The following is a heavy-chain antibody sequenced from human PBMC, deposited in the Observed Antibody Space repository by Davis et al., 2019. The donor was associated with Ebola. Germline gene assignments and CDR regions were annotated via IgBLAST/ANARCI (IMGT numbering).Heavy chain of an antibody. CDR3: AREGTYYYDSSGYSTEVNWFDP. D-gene: IGHD3-22*01. CDR1: GGSICSYY. Sequence: SETLSLTCTVSGGSICSYYWSWIRQPPGKGLEWIGYIYYSGSTYYNPSLKSRVTISVDTSKNQFSLKLSSVTAADTAVYYCAREGTYYYDSSGYSTEVNWFDPWGQGTLVTVSS. CDR2: IYYSGST. V-gene: IGHV4-59*12. J-gene: IGHJ5*02.